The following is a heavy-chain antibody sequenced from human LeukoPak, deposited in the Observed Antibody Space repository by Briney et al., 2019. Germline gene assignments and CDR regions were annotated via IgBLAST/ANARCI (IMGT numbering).Heavy chain of an antibody. J-gene: IGHJ5*02. CDR2: IYYSGST. CDR3: ARVVDTAIPGWFDP. D-gene: IGHD5-18*01. Sequence: SETLSLTCTVSGGSISSYYWSWIRQPPGKGLEWIGYIYYSGSTYYTPSLKSRVTISVDRSKNQFSLKLSSVTAADTAVYYCARVVDTAIPGWFDPWGQGTLVTVSS. CDR1: GGSISSYY. V-gene: IGHV4-59*12.